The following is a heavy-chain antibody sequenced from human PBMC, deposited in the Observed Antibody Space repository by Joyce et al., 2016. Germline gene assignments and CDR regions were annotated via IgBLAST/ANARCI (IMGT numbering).Heavy chain of an antibody. V-gene: IGHV5-10-1*03. D-gene: IGHD2-8*01. CDR2: SDPVYSYT. CDR1: GYTFAKYW. CDR3: AALFPCSNGICEDFDY. J-gene: IGHJ4*02. Sequence: EVRLVQSGAEVKKPGESLTISCKASGYTFAKYWITWVRQMPGRAPECMGHSDPVYSYTDYSPSFQGHVSISGDRSTSTAYLQWSSLKASDTAIYYCAALFPCSNGICEDFDYWGQGTLVTVSS.